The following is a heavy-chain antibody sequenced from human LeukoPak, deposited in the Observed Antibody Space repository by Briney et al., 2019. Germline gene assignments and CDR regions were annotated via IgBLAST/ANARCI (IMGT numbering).Heavy chain of an antibody. CDR3: ARDYGRSRDYGMDV. CDR1: GFTFSNFW. CDR2: INQDGSEK. V-gene: IGHV3-7*01. J-gene: IGHJ6*02. D-gene: IGHD3-10*01. Sequence: GGSLRLSCAASGFTFSNFWMHWVRQAPGKGLEWVANINQDGSEKYHVGSVKGRFTISRDNAKNSLYLQMNSLRAEDTAMYYCARDYGRSRDYGMDVWGQGTTVTVSS.